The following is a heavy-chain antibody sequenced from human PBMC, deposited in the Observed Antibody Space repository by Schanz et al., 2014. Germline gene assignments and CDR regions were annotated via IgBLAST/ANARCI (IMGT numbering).Heavy chain of an antibody. CDR2: IGYLGDT. J-gene: IGHJ6*03. CDR3: ARDGDRCYHNYYMDV. D-gene: IGHD4-17*01. CDR1: GFTLSNSD. V-gene: IGHV3-13*01. Sequence: EVQLVESGGGLVQPGGSLRLSCAASGFTLSNSDMHWVRQGTGKGLEWVSTIGYLGDTYYPDSVKGRFTVSRDSGQNSLYLQMNSLRAGDTAVYYCARDGDRCYHNYYMDVWGRGTTVTVSS.